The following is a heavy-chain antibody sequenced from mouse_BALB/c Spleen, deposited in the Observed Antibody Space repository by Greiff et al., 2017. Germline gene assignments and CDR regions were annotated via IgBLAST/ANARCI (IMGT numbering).Heavy chain of an antibody. Sequence: GGGLVQPKGSLKLSCAASGFTFNTNAMNWVRQAPGKGLEWVARIRSKSNNYATYYADSVKDRFTISRDDSQSMLYLQMNNLKTEDTAMYYCVRDYFDYWGQGTTLTVSS. V-gene: IGHV10S3*01. CDR1: GFTFNTNA. J-gene: IGHJ2*01. CDR2: IRSKSNNYAT. CDR3: VRDYFDY.